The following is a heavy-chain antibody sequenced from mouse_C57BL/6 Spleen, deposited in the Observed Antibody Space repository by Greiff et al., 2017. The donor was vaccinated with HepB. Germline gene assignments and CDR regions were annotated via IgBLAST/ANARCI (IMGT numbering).Heavy chain of an antibody. CDR3: ATGDYGSSYGFAY. V-gene: IGHV1-53*01. J-gene: IGHJ3*01. CDR1: GYTFTSYW. CDR2: INPSNGGT. D-gene: IGHD1-1*01. Sequence: VQLQQPGPELVKPGASVKLSCKASGYTFTSYWMHWVKQRPGQGLEWIGNINPSNGGTNYNEKFKSKATLTVDKSSSTAYMQLSSLTSEDSAVYYCATGDYGSSYGFAYWGQGTLVTVSA.